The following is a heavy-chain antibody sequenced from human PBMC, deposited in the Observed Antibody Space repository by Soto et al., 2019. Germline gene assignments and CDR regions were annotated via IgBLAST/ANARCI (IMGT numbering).Heavy chain of an antibody. V-gene: IGHV3-48*03. Sequence: EVQLVESGGGLVQPGGSLRLSCAASGFTFSSYEMDWVRQAPGKGLEWISYIHTSGGTIYIADSVKGRFTVSRDNAKNSLYLQMNSLRVEDTAIYYCARGGIYSPRSPYYYYGMDVWGQGTTVTVSS. CDR2: IHTSGGTI. J-gene: IGHJ6*02. CDR3: ARGGIYSPRSPYYYYGMDV. CDR1: GFTFSSYE. D-gene: IGHD4-4*01.